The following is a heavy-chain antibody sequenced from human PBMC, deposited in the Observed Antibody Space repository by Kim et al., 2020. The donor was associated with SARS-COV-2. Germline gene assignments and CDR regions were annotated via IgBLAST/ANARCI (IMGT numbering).Heavy chain of an antibody. Sequence: YSVDSVMCRFTISRDRTKNSLYLQIASLRAEDTAVYYCARSSAGSWFFDYWGQGTLVTVSS. V-gene: IGHV3-7*04. CDR3: ARSSAGSWFFDY. D-gene: IGHD6-13*01. J-gene: IGHJ4*02.